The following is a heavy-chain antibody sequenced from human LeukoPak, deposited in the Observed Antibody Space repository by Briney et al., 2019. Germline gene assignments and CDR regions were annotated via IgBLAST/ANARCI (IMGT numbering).Heavy chain of an antibody. CDR1: GYTFTSYD. D-gene: IGHD1-26*01. V-gene: IGHV1-8*01. J-gene: IGHJ4*02. CDR2: MNPNSGNT. Sequence: ASVKVSCKASGYTFTSYDINWVRQATGQGLEWMGWMNPNSGNTGYAQKFQGRVTMTRNTSISTAYMELSSLRSEGTAVYYCARTGGPVGATAAYYFDYWGQGTLVTVSS. CDR3: ARTGGPVGATAAYYFDY.